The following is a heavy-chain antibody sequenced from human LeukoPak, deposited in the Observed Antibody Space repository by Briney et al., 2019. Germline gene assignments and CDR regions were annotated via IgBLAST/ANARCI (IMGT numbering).Heavy chain of an antibody. CDR3: AKDLSSAITSALVLDV. V-gene: IGHV3-48*04. CDR1: RFTFSSYC. CDR2: VSSSSSTI. J-gene: IGHJ6*02. Sequence: GSLRLSCAASRFTFSSYCMNWVRQAPGKGLEWVSYVSSSSSTIYYADSVKGRFTISRDNAKNSLYLQMNSLRPEDTALYYCAKDLSSAITSALVLDVWGQGTTV. D-gene: IGHD3-22*01.